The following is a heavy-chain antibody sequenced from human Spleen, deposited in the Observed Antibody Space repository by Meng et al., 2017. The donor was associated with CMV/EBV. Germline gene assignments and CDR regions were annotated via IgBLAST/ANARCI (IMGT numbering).Heavy chain of an antibody. CDR2: ISSSDSPI. J-gene: IGHJ6*02. CDR3: ARAYLKNYYGMDV. V-gene: IGHV3-48*04. Sequence: GGSLRLSCAASGFTFSSYGMNWVRQAPGEGLEWVSYISSSDSPIYYADSVKGRFTISRDNAKNSLYLQMNSLRAEDTAVYYCARAYLKNYYGMDVWGQGTTVTVSS. CDR1: GFTFSSYG.